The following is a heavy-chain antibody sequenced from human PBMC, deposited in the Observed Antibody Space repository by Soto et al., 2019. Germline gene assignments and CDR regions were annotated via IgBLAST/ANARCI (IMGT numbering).Heavy chain of an antibody. CDR3: ARGGTYYDFWSGYVGGDWFDP. Sequence: GGSLRLSCAASGFTFSSYGMHWVRQAPGKGLEWVAVIWYDGGNKYYADSVKGRFTISRDNSKNTLYLQMNSLRAEDTAVYYCARGGTYYDFWSGYVGGDWFDPWGQGTLVTVSS. D-gene: IGHD3-3*01. J-gene: IGHJ5*02. CDR1: GFTFSSYG. V-gene: IGHV3-33*01. CDR2: IWYDGGNK.